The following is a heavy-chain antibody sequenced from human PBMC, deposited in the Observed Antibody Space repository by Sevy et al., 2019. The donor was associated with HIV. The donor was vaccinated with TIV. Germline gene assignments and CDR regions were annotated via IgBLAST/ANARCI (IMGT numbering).Heavy chain of an antibody. J-gene: IGHJ6*02. D-gene: IGHD4-17*01. Sequence: GGSLRLSCAASGFTFSSYGMHWVRQAPGKGLEWVAVIWYDGSNKYYADSVKRRFTISRDNSKNTLYLQMNSLRAEDTAVYYCARDRRTTVVTPISFYYYGMDVWGQGTTVTVSS. CDR1: GFTFSSYG. V-gene: IGHV3-33*01. CDR3: ARDRRTTVVTPISFYYYGMDV. CDR2: IWYDGSNK.